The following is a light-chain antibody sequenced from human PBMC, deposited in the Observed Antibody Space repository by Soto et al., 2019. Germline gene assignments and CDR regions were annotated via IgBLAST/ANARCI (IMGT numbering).Light chain of an antibody. V-gene: IGLV2-14*03. CDR3: SSYTSSSTRM. Sequence: QSALTQPASVSGSPGQSVTISCTGTSSDVDFYNYVSWYQQHPSRAPKLMIYDVSNRPSGVSNRFSGSKSGNTASLTISGLQAEDEADYYCSSYTSSSTRMFGGGTKVTVL. J-gene: IGLJ3*02. CDR2: DVS. CDR1: SSDVDFYNY.